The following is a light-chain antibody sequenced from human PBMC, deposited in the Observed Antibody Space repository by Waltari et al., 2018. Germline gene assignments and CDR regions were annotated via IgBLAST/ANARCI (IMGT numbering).Light chain of an antibody. CDR1: SSGVGGYDY. Sequence: QSALTQPASVSGSPGPSITISCTGTSSGVGGYDYVSWYQQHPGKAPKLILYDVSNRPLEVSHRFSGSKSGNTASLTISGLQADDEAEYYCGSYTSSTTLAFGTGTKVTVL. CDR3: GSYTSSTTLA. V-gene: IGLV2-14*03. CDR2: DVS. J-gene: IGLJ1*01.